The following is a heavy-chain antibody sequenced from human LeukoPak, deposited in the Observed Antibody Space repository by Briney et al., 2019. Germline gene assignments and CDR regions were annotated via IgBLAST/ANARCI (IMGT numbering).Heavy chain of an antibody. Sequence: PSETLSLTCTVSGGSVSTYYWSWIRQPPGKGLEWIGNIYYSGSTNYNPSLKSRVTISLDTSKNQFSLKLSSVTAADTAVYYCASAAGWLRFGFWGQGTLVTVSS. V-gene: IGHV4-59*08. CDR2: IYYSGST. CDR3: ASAAGWLRFGF. CDR1: GGSVSTYY. J-gene: IGHJ4*02. D-gene: IGHD5-12*01.